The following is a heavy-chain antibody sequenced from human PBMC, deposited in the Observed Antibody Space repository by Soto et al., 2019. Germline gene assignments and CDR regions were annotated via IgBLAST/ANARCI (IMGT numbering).Heavy chain of an antibody. J-gene: IGHJ6*03. CDR3: ARQGGYSSCLEYYYYMDV. CDR1: GFTFSSYA. Sequence: GGSLRLSCAASGFTFSSYAMSWVRQAPGKGLEWVSAISGSGGSTYYADSVKGRFTISRDNSKNTLYLQMNSLRAEDTAVYYCARQGGYSSCLEYYYYMDVWGKGTTVTVSS. D-gene: IGHD6-19*01. V-gene: IGHV3-23*01. CDR2: ISGSGGST.